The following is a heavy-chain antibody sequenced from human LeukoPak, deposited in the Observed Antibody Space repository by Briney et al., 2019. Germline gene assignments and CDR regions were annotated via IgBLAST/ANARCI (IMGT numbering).Heavy chain of an antibody. CDR3: ARWGAGDY. J-gene: IGHJ4*02. D-gene: IGHD3-16*01. CDR2: IYTSGST. CDR1: GGSISSGSYY. Sequence: SETLSLTCTVYGGSISSGSYYWSWIRQPAGKELEWIGRIYTSGSTNYNPSLKSRVTISVDTSKNQFSLKLSSVTAADTAVYYCARWGAGDYWSQGTLVTVSS. V-gene: IGHV4-61*02.